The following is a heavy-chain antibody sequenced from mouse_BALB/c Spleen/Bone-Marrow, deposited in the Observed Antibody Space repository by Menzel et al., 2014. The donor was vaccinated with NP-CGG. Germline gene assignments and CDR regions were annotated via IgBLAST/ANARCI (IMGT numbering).Heavy chain of an antibody. CDR1: GFTFSSFG. CDR2: ISSGSSTI. D-gene: IGHD4-1*01. V-gene: IGHV5-17*02. Sequence: EVNVVESGGGLVQPGGSRELSCAASGFTFSSFGMHWVRQAPERGLEWVAYISSGSSTIYYADTVKGRFTISRDTPKNTLFLQMTSLRSEDTAMYYCARGGNWEDFDYWGQGTTLTVSS. CDR3: ARGGNWEDFDY. J-gene: IGHJ2*01.